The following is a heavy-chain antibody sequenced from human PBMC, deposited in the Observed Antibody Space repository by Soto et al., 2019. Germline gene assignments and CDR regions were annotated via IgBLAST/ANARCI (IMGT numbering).Heavy chain of an antibody. CDR1: GGTFSSYS. D-gene: IGHD1-26*01. J-gene: IGHJ4*02. V-gene: IGHV1-69*01. Sequence: QVQLVQSGAEVKKPGSSVKVSCKASGGTFSSYSINWVRQAPGQGLEWMGEIIPIFGTANYAQKFQGRVTNTGDESTRKAYLGPSSPGSEDTAVEFCGREGGRPPGGVDYWGQGTLVTVSS. CDR3: GREGGRPPGGVDY. CDR2: IIPIFGTA.